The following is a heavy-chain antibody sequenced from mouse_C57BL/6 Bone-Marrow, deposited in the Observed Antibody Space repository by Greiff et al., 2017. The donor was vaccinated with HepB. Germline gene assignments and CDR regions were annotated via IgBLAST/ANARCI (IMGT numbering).Heavy chain of an antibody. D-gene: IGHD1-1*01. V-gene: IGHV1-85*01. Sequence: QVQLKESGPELVKPGASVKLSCKASGYTFTSYDINWVKQRPGQGLEWIGWIYPRDGSTKYNEKFKGKATLTVDTSSSTAYMELHSLTSEDSAVYFCARRISPHYYGSSFLFAYWGQGTLVTVSA. CDR2: IYPRDGST. J-gene: IGHJ3*01. CDR1: GYTFTSYD. CDR3: ARRISPHYYGSSFLFAY.